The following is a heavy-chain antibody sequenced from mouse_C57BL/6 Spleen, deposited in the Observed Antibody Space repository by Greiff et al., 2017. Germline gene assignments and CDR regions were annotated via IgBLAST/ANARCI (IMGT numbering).Heavy chain of an antibody. V-gene: IGHV5-17*01. D-gene: IGHD1-1*01. Sequence: EVKLLESGGGLVKPGGSLKLSCAASGFTFSDYGMHWVRQAPEQGLEWVAYISSGSSTIYYADTVKGRVTISRDNAKNTLFLQMTSLRSEDTAMYYCARDCSSYDYYAMDYWGQGTSVTVSS. J-gene: IGHJ4*01. CDR1: GFTFSDYG. CDR3: ARDCSSYDYYAMDY. CDR2: ISSGSSTI.